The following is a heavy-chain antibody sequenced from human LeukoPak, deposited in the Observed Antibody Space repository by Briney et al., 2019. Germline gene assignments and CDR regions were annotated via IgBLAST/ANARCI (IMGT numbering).Heavy chain of an antibody. Sequence: PSETLSLTCTVSGGSISSYYWSWIRQPPGKGLGWIGRIYTSGSTNYNPSLKSRVTISLDTSRNQFSLKLNSVTAADTAVYYCAKSNGYGLVDIWDQGTMVTVSS. V-gene: IGHV4-4*07. CDR1: GGSISSYY. CDR2: IYTSGST. CDR3: AKSNGYGLVDI. J-gene: IGHJ3*02. D-gene: IGHD3-10*01.